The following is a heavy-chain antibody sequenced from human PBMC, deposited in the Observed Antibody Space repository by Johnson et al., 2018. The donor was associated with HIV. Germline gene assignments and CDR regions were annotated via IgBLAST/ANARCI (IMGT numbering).Heavy chain of an antibody. Sequence: QVQLVESGGGLVQPGGSLRLSCAASGFTFSDYYMSWIRQAPGKGLEWVLYISSSGSTIYYADSVKGRFTISRDNAKNSLYLQMNSLRDEDTAVYYCARDRTTVVWNDAFDIWGQGTMVTVSS. CDR3: ARDRTTVVWNDAFDI. CDR1: GFTFSDYY. J-gene: IGHJ3*02. D-gene: IGHD4-23*01. CDR2: ISSSGSTI. V-gene: IGHV3-11*04.